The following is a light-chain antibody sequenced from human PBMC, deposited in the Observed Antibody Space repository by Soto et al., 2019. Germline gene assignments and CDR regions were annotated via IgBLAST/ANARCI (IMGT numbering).Light chain of an antibody. CDR2: GAS. CDR1: QSFSTN. J-gene: IGKJ1*01. Sequence: IVMTQSPATLSVSPGERATLSCRASQSFSTNLAWYQQKPGQAPRLLIYGASTRATGIPARFSGSGSGTDFTLTISSLQPEDFATYYCQQSYSTPTWTFGQGTKVDIK. V-gene: IGKV3-15*01. CDR3: QQSYSTPTWT.